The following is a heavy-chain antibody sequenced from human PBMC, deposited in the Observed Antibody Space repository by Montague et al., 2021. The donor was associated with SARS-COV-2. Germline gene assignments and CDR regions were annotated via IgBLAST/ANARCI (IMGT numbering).Heavy chain of an antibody. Sequence: SLRLSCAASGLAFSSYPMTWVRQAPGKGLEWVSAISTLDSYTYYADSVQGRFTISRDDAKNTLFLQLNSLRVEDTAVYYCARGGYCGSGSLLDSWGQGTLVTVSS. V-gene: IGHV3-21*01. CDR1: GLAFSSYP. CDR2: ISTLDSYT. CDR3: ARGGYCGSGSLLDS. J-gene: IGHJ4*02. D-gene: IGHD3-10*01.